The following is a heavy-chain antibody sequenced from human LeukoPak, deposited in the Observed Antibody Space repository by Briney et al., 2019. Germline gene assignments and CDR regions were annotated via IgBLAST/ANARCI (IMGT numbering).Heavy chain of an antibody. CDR2: ISYDGSNK. J-gene: IGHJ4*02. CDR3: ARDSGSYFDY. CDR1: GFTFSSYA. V-gene: IGHV3-30-3*01. Sequence: GRSLRLSCAASGFTFSSYAMHWVRKAPGKGLGWVAVISYDGSNKYYADSVKGRFTISRDNSKNTLYLQMNSLRAEDTAVYYCARDSGSYFDYWGQGTLVTVSS. D-gene: IGHD1-26*01.